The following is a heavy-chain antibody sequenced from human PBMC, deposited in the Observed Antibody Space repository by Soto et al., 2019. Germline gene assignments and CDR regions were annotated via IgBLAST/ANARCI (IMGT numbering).Heavy chain of an antibody. CDR1: GFTFNNYA. V-gene: IGHV3-30-3*01. CDR2: ISYDGSSK. J-gene: IGHJ4*02. D-gene: IGHD5-18*01. CDR3: ARGDGYIYGNTFDS. Sequence: TGGSLRLSCAASGFTFNNYAMHWVRQAPGKGLEWVAFISYDGSSKYYADSVTGRFTVSRDNSRNTLYLEMNSLRPEDTAVYYCARGDGYIYGNTFDSWGQGTLVTVSS.